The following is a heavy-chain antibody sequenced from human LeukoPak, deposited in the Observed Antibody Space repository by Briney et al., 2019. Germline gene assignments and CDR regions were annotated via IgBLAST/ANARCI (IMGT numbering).Heavy chain of an antibody. Sequence: GGSLRLSCAASGFTFSSYSMNWVRQAPGKGLEWVSSISSSSSYIYYADSVKGRFTISRDNAKNSLYLQMNSLRAEDTAVYYCARGTYSSSSFADYYYYMDVWGKGTTVTVSS. CDR2: ISSSSSYI. CDR3: ARGTYSSSSFADYYYYMDV. D-gene: IGHD6-6*01. CDR1: GFTFSSYS. V-gene: IGHV3-21*01. J-gene: IGHJ6*03.